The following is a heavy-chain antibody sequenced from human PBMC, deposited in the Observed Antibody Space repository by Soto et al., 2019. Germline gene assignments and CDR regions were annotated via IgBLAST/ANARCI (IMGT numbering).Heavy chain of an antibody. J-gene: IGHJ4*02. V-gene: IGHV4-59*01. CDR3: ARERIAMVRGDPGYFDY. CDR2: IYYSGST. D-gene: IGHD3-10*01. CDR1: GGSISSYY. Sequence: SETLSLTCTVSGGSISSYYWSWIRQPPGKGLEWIGYIYYSGSTNYNPSLKSRVTISVDTSKSQFSLKLSSVTAADTAVYYCARERIAMVRGDPGYFDYWGQGTLVTVSS.